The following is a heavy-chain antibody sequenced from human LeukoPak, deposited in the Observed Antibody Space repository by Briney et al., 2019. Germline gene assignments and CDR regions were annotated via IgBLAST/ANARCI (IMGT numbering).Heavy chain of an antibody. CDR1: GYTFTNYA. CDR2: INTNTGNP. D-gene: IGHD3-22*01. CDR3: ARYYYDSSGYYGTYYFDY. V-gene: IGHV7-4-1*02. J-gene: IGHJ4*02. Sequence: ASVKVSCKASGYTFTNYAMNWVRQAPGQGLEWMGRINTNTGNPTYAQGFTGRFVFSLDTSVSTAYLQISSLKAEDTAVYYCARYYYDSSGYYGTYYFDYWGQGTLVTVSS.